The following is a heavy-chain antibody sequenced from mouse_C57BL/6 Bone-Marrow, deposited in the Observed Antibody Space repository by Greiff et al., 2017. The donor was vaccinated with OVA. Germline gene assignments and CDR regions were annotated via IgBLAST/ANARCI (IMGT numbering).Heavy chain of an antibody. V-gene: IGHV3-6*01. CDR1: GYSITSGYY. Sequence: EVKLMESGPGLVKPSQSLSLTCSVTGYSITSGYYWNWIRQFPGNKLEWMGYISYDGSNNYNPSLKNRISITRDTSKNQFFLKLNSVTTEDTATYYCARRRDYYGSSPSYFDYWGQGTTLTVSS. J-gene: IGHJ2*01. CDR2: ISYDGSN. CDR3: ARRRDYYGSSPSYFDY. D-gene: IGHD1-1*01.